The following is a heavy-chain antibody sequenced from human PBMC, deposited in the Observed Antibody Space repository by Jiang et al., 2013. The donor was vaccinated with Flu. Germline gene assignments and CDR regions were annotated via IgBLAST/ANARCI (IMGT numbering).Heavy chain of an antibody. J-gene: IGHJ5*02. D-gene: IGHD1-26*01. CDR3: ARLVGASWFDP. CDR1: GGSFSGYY. Sequence: ETLSLTCAVYGGSFSGYYWSWIRQPPGKGLEWIGEINHSGSTNYNPSLKSRVTISVDTSKNQFSLKLSSVTAADTAVYYCARLVGASWFDPWGQGTLVTVSS. V-gene: IGHV4-34*01. CDR2: INHSGST.